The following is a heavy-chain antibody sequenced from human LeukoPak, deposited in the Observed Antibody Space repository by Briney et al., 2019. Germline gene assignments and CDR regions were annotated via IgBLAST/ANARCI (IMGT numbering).Heavy chain of an antibody. CDR2: IYSSGST. D-gene: IGHD6-13*01. CDR1: GGSLSNYY. CDR3: ARELIAAPYPDY. J-gene: IGHJ4*02. V-gene: IGHV4-4*07. Sequence: PSETLSLTCTVSGGSLSNYYWTWIRQPAGKGLEWIGRIYSSGSTTYNPSLKSRVTISVDTSKNQFTLKLSSVTAADTAVYYCARELIAAPYPDYWGRGTLVTVSS.